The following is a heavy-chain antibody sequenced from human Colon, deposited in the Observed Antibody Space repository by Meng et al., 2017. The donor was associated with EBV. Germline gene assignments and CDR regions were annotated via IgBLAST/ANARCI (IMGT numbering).Heavy chain of an antibody. CDR3: ARGPGGSYYLYYFDY. CDR1: GGSFSGYY. Sequence: VQLQQWGAGLVKPSETLSLTCAVYGGSFSGYYWSWIRQPPEKGLEWIGEINHSGSTNYNPSLKSRVTISVDTSKKQFSLKLSSVTAADTAVYYCARGPGGSYYLYYFDYWGQGTLVTVSS. V-gene: IGHV4-34*01. CDR2: INHSGST. J-gene: IGHJ4*02. D-gene: IGHD1-26*01.